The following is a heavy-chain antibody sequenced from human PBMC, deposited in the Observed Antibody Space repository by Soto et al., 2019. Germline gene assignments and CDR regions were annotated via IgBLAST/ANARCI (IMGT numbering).Heavy chain of an antibody. J-gene: IGHJ5*02. CDR2: ISSSSSYI. Sequence: EVQLVESGGGLVKPGGSLRLSCAGSGFTFSSSTMTWVRQAPGKGLEWVSSISSSSSYIYQPDSLKGRFTISRDNATNSVFLQMFSLRAEDTAVYYCARDLGEVYATWGQGTLVTVSS. V-gene: IGHV3-21*01. D-gene: IGHD2-8*01. CDR1: GFTFSSST. CDR3: ARDLGEVYAT.